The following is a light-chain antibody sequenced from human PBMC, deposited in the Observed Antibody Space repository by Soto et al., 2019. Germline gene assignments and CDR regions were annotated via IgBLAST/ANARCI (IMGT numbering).Light chain of an antibody. CDR1: QTVKTN. Sequence: EIVVTQFPATLSLSPGEGATLSCKTSQTVKTNLDWYQHKPGQAPRLLIYGASSRATGVPDRFSGSGSGTEFTLTVSSLQSEDVAVYYCLQYNNWPPLTFGQGTRLEIK. V-gene: IGKV3-15*01. CDR2: GAS. J-gene: IGKJ5*01. CDR3: LQYNNWPPLT.